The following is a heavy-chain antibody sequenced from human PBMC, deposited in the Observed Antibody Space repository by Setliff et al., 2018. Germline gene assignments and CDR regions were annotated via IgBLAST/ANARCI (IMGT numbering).Heavy chain of an antibody. D-gene: IGHD3-10*01. V-gene: IGHV4-4*02. CDR3: AGGVSGRFNY. CDR2: IYNSGNT. J-gene: IGHJ4*02. CDR1: GGSISNANW. Sequence: SETLSLTCAVSGGSISNANWWSWVRQPPGKGLEGIGEIYNSGNTNYNPSLKSRVTISVDKSKNQFSLKLTSVTAADTAVYYCAGGVSGRFNYWGQGTLVTVSS.